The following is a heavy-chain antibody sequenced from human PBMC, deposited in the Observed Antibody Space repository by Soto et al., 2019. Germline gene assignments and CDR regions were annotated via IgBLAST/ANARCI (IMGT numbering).Heavy chain of an antibody. D-gene: IGHD3-22*01. CDR1: GFTFSSYG. CDR2: IWYDGSNK. V-gene: IGHV3-33*01. J-gene: IGHJ4*02. Sequence: PGGSLRLSCAASGFTFSSYGMHWVRQAPGKGLEWVAVIWYDGSNKYYADSVKGRFTISRDNSKNTLYLQMNSLRAEDTAVYYCARDPYYYDSSGPGYWGQGTLVTVSS. CDR3: ARDPYYYDSSGPGY.